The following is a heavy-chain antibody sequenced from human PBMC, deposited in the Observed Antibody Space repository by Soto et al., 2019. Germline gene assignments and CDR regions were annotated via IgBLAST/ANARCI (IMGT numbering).Heavy chain of an antibody. V-gene: IGHV3-74*01. Sequence: EVQLVESGGGLVQPGGSLRLSCAVSGFTFSSFWMHWVRQAPGEGLVWVSRINTDGSSTSYADSVKGRFTISRDNAKNTLYLQMNILRVEDTAMYYCAKRGVDTFGLSYWCQGTLVTVSS. CDR2: INTDGSST. CDR1: GFTFSSFW. D-gene: IGHD3-10*01. J-gene: IGHJ4*02. CDR3: AKRGVDTFGLSY.